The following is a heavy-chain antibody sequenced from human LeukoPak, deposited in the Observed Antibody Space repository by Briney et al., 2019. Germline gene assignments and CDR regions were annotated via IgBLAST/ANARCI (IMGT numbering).Heavy chain of an antibody. J-gene: IGHJ6*03. V-gene: IGHV4-4*02. CDR1: GGSISSSNW. Sequence: KPSGTLSLTCAVSGGSISSSNWWSWVRQPPGKGLEWIGEIYHSGSTNYNPSLKSRVTISVDKSKNQFSLKLSSVTAADTAVYYCARSYSGSYWDYYYMDVWGKGTTVTVSS. D-gene: IGHD1-26*01. CDR3: ARSYSGSYWDYYYMDV. CDR2: IYHSGST.